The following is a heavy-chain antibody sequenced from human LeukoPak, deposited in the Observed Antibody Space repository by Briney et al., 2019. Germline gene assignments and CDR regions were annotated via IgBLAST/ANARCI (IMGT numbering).Heavy chain of an antibody. CDR1: GFTVSSNY. CDR2: IYSGGST. V-gene: IGHV3-53*01. D-gene: IGHD5-24*01. J-gene: IGHJ2*01. Sequence: GGSLRPSCAASGFTVSSNYMSWVRQAPGKGLEWVSIIYSGGSTFYADSVKGRFTISRDNSKNTMYLQMNSLRAEDTAVYYCAKGRDVYNYWYFDLWGRGTLVTVSS. CDR3: AKGRDVYNYWYFDL.